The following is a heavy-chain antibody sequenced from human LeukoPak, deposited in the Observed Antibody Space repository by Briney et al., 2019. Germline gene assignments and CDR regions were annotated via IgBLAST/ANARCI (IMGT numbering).Heavy chain of an antibody. CDR3: AKITKATTPNY. CDR2: ITDSGRKT. Sequence: GGSLRLSCAASGLIFSNYAMNWVRQASGKGLEWVSGITDSGRKTHYADSVKGRFSISRDNSKNTVYLQMSDLRAEDTAVYYCAKITKATTPNYWGQGTLVTVSS. V-gene: IGHV3-23*01. CDR1: GLIFSNYA. J-gene: IGHJ4*02. D-gene: IGHD4-17*01.